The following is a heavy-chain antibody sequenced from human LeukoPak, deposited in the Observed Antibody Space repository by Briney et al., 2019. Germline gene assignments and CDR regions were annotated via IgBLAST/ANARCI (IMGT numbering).Heavy chain of an antibody. V-gene: IGHV3-15*01. CDR2: IQRKTDGGTT. CDR3: TTATVPPS. CDR1: GFTFSNAW. J-gene: IGHJ4*02. D-gene: IGHD4-17*01. Sequence: GGSLRLSCAASGFTFSNAWMNWVRQAPGKGLEWVGRIQRKTDGGTTEYAAPVKGRFTVSRDDSKNTVHLQMNTLTTEDTAVYYCTTATVPPSWGQGTLVTVSS.